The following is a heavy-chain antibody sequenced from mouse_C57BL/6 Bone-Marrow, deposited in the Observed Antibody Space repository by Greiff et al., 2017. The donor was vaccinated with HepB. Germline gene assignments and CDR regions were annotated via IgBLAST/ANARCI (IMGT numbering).Heavy chain of an antibody. D-gene: IGHD1-1*01. Sequence: EVKLQESGAELVKSGASVKLSCTASGFNIKDYYMHWVKQRTEQGLEWIGRIDPEDGETKYAPKFQGKATITADTSSNTAYLQLSSLTSEDTAVYYCARGDYYGSYFDVWGTGTTVTVSS. V-gene: IGHV14-2*01. CDR1: GFNIKDYY. CDR2: IDPEDGET. J-gene: IGHJ1*03. CDR3: ARGDYYGSYFDV.